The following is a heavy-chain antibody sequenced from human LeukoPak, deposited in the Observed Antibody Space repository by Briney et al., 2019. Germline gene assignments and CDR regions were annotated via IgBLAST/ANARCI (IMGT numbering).Heavy chain of an antibody. CDR1: GFTFSSYA. V-gene: IGHV3-23*01. CDR2: ISGSGGST. D-gene: IGHD6-6*01. J-gene: IGHJ3*02. Sequence: GGSPRLSCAASGFTFSSYAMSWVRQAPGKGLEWVSAISGSGGSTYYADSVKGRFTISRDNSKNTLYLQMNSLRAEDTAVYYCAKGFDSSSDAFDIWGQGTMVTVSS. CDR3: AKGFDSSSDAFDI.